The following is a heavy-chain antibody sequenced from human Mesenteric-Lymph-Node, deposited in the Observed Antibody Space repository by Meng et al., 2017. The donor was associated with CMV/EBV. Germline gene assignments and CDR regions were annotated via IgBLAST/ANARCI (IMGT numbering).Heavy chain of an antibody. V-gene: IGHV1-2*06. CDR1: GYSFTGYS. CDR3: GRGQQTFDP. D-gene: IGHD1-1*01. J-gene: IGHJ5*02. Sequence: QVQLLQSGPEVKKPGASVKVSCKASGYSFTGYSIHWVRQAPGQGLEWMGRISPTTGDTIYEENFQGRVTMTRDTSINTAYMELSSLTSDDTAVYYCGRGQQTFDPWGQGTLVTVSS. CDR2: ISPTTGDT.